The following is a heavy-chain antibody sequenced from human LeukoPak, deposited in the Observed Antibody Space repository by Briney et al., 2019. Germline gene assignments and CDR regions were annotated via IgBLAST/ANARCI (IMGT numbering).Heavy chain of an antibody. CDR1: GGSISSSGYC. CDR3: ARQDDSSGYYYVSAFDI. CDR2: IYYSGTT. J-gene: IGHJ3*02. Sequence: PSETLSLTCTVCGGSISSSGYCWGWIRQPPGKGLEWIGSIYYSGTTYSNPSLKSLVTISVDTSKTQFSLMLSPVTAADTAVYYCARQDDSSGYYYVSAFDIWGQGTMVTVSS. V-gene: IGHV4-39*01. D-gene: IGHD3-22*01.